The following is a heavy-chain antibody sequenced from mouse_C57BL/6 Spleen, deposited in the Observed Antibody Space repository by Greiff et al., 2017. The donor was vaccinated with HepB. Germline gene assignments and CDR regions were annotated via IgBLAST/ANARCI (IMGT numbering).Heavy chain of an antibody. CDR2: IRLKSDNYAT. Sequence: EVKLVESGGGLVQPGGSMKLSCVASGFTFSNYWMNWVRQSPEKGLEWVAQIRLKSDNYATHYAESVKGRFTISRDDSKSSVYLQMNNLRAEDTGIYYCTPLFITTVAYAMDYWGQGTSVTVSS. CDR3: TPLFITTVAYAMDY. D-gene: IGHD1-1*01. V-gene: IGHV6-3*01. CDR1: GFTFSNYW. J-gene: IGHJ4*01.